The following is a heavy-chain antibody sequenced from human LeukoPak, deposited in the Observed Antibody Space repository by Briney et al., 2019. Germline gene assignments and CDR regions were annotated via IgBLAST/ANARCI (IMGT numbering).Heavy chain of an antibody. D-gene: IGHD6-25*01. CDR1: GGSLNKYF. V-gene: IGHV4-4*07. CDR2: IFVSEST. Sequence: SETLSLTCTVSGGSLNKYFWSWIRHPAGKGLEWIGRIFVSESTNYNPSLKSRVTMPIDPTKNQFSLKVTSVTAADTAVYYCARGENVRSSSGHVDHGGQGIRVTVSS. CDR3: ARGENVRSSSGHVDH. J-gene: IGHJ4*02.